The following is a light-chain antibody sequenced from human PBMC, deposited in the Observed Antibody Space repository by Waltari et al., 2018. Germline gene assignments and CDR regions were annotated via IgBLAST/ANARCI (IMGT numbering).Light chain of an antibody. CDR2: GAS. Sequence: EIVLTQSPGTLSLSPGERATLSCWASQSVRGSLAWYQQKAGQAPRLLIYGASSRATGIPDRFSDSGSGTDFSLTISRLEPEDFAVYYCQHYVRLPATFGQGTKVEI. J-gene: IGKJ1*01. CDR1: QSVRGS. V-gene: IGKV3-20*01. CDR3: QHYVRLPAT.